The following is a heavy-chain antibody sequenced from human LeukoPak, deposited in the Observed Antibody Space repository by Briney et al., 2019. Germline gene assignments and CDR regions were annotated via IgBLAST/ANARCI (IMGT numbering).Heavy chain of an antibody. D-gene: IGHD3-16*01. Sequence: PGESLKISCEGSAYSFTSYWIGWVRQMPGKGLECMGLIHPGASDTRYSPSFQGQISISADKSISTAYLQWSSLKASDTAMYYCVRQGGDTHASSFDLWGQGTLVTVSS. J-gene: IGHJ4*02. V-gene: IGHV5-51*01. CDR3: VRQGGDTHASSFDL. CDR1: AYSFTSYW. CDR2: IHPGASDT.